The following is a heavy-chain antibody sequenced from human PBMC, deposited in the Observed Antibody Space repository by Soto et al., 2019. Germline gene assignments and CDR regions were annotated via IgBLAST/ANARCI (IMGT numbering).Heavy chain of an antibody. J-gene: IGHJ6*02. D-gene: IGHD6-19*01. V-gene: IGHV3-23*01. Sequence: EVQLLESGGGLVQPGGSPRLSCAASGFTFTSYAMSWVRQAPGKGLEWVSAISASGGDTHYADAVKGRFVISRVNSRNTLSLQMNSLRAEDTAVYYCAKERGISGWYYYYGMDVWGQGTTVTVSS. CDR2: ISASGGDT. CDR3: AKERGISGWYYYYGMDV. CDR1: GFTFTSYA.